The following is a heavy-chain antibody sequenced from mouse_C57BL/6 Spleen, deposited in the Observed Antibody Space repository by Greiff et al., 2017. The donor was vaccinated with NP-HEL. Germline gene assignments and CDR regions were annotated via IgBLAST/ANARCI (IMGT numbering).Heavy chain of an antibody. V-gene: IGHV1-55*01. J-gene: IGHJ3*01. CDR2: IYPGSGST. Sequence: QVQLQQPGAELVKPGASVKMSCKASGYTFTSYWITWVKQRPGQGLEWIGDIYPGSGSTNYNEKFKSKATLTVDTSSSTAYMQLSSLPSEESAVYSCARLVDDGSWFAYWGQGTLVTVSA. D-gene: IGHD1-1*01. CDR3: ARLVDDGSWFAY. CDR1: GYTFTSYW.